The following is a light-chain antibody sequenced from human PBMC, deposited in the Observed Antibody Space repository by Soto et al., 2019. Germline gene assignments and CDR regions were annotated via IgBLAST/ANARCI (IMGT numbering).Light chain of an antibody. CDR2: DNG. Sequence: QSALTQPPSVSAAPGQSVTISCSGSSCNVGSNYVSWYQQLPGTAPKLLIYDNGKRPSGIPDRFSGSQSGTSATLGITGLQTGDEGDYYCGACDNSRSAVFGGGTKLTVL. CDR3: GACDNSRSAV. V-gene: IGLV1-51*01. CDR1: SCNVGSNY. J-gene: IGLJ2*01.